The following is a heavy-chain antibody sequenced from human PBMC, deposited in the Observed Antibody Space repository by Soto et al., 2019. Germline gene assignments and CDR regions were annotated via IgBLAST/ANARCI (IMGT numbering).Heavy chain of an antibody. V-gene: IGHV3-30*19. D-gene: IGHD3-16*01. CDR2: ISYLGTKT. CDR1: GFTFSEYD. J-gene: IGHJ4*02. Sequence: VELVESGGGLVKPGESLKLSCAASGFTFSEYDMHWVRQAPGKGLEWVALISYLGTKTDYADSVKGRFTISRDNFKKTVSLQMESLRAEDSAVYFCARTDTGGTYFEFWGRGTLVTVSS. CDR3: ARTDTGGTYFEF.